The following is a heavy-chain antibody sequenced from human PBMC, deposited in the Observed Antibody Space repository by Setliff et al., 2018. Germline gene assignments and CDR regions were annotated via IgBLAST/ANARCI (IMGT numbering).Heavy chain of an antibody. CDR2: IYTSWST. D-gene: IGHD3-3*01. J-gene: IGHJ6*03. V-gene: IGHV4-61*09. CDR1: GDSISSRHFY. CDR3: ARMTGFQYIDV. Sequence: SETLSLTCTVYGDSISSRHFYWGWFRQPAGKELEWIWQIYTSWSTIYNPSLKSRVTILLDTSKNQFSLTLTSVTAADTAVYYCARMTGFQYIDVWGKGTTVTVSS.